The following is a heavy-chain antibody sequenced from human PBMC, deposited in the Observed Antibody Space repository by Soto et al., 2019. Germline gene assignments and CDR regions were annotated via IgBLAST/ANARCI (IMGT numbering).Heavy chain of an antibody. CDR1: GYTFTGHY. CDR2: INPKSGDT. V-gene: IGHV1-2*04. Sequence: QVQLVQSGAEVKKPGASVKVSCKASGYTFTGHYMHWVRQAPGQGLEWMGWINPKSGDTNYAQRFQGWVTMTRDTSITTAFMELSRLKSDDTAVYYCARGVDGLDVWGQGTTVSVSS. D-gene: IGHD2-15*01. J-gene: IGHJ6*02. CDR3: ARGVDGLDV.